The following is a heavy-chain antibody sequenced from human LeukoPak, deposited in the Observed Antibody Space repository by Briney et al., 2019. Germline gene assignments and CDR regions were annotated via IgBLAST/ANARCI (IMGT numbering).Heavy chain of an antibody. CDR1: GGSFSGYY. V-gene: IGHV4-34*01. J-gene: IGHJ4*02. D-gene: IGHD1-26*01. CDR3: ARSSRWELLPPLDY. CDR2: INHSGST. Sequence: SETLSLTCAVYGGSFSGYYWSWIRQPPGKGLEWIGEINHSGSTNYNPSLKSRVTISVDTSKNQFSLKLCSVTAADTAVYYCARSSRWELLPPLDYWGQGTLVTVSS.